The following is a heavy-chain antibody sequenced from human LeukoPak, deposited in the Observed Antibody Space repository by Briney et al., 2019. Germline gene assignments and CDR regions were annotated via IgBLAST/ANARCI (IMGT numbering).Heavy chain of an antibody. CDR2: FDPEDGET. CDR1: GYTLTELS. CDR3: ATGAAAMNWFDP. J-gene: IGHJ5*02. D-gene: IGHD6-13*01. Sequence: ASVKVSCKVSGYTLTELSMHWVRQAPGKGLEWMGGFDPEDGETIYAQKFQGRVTMTEDTSTDTAYMELSSLRSEDTAVYYCATGAAAMNWFDPWGQGTLVTVSS. V-gene: IGHV1-24*01.